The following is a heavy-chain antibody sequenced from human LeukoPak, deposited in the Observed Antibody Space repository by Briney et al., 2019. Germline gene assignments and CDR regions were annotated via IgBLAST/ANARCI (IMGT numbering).Heavy chain of an antibody. CDR3: ARGAVVKPFDY. CDR2: INHSGST. V-gene: IGHV4-34*01. J-gene: IGHJ4*02. Sequence: SETLSLTCAVYGGSFSGYYWSWIRQPPGKGLEWIGEINHSGSTNYNPSLKSRVTISVDTSKNQFSLKLSSVTAADTAVYYCARGAVVKPFDYWGQGPLVTVSS. D-gene: IGHD4-23*01. CDR1: GGSFSGYY.